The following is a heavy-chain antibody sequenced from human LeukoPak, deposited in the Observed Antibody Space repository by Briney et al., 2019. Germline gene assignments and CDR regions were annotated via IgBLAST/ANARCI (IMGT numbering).Heavy chain of an antibody. J-gene: IGHJ3*02. CDR2: VDPEDGET. V-gene: IGHV1-69-2*01. Sequence: ASVKVSCKASGYTFTDYYVHWVQQAPGKGLEWMGLVDPEDGETIYAEKFQGRVTITADTSTDTAYMELSSLRSEDTAVYYCATGFRRGWYRGAFDIWGQGTMVTVSS. CDR1: GYTFTDYY. CDR3: ATGFRRGWYRGAFDI. D-gene: IGHD6-19*01.